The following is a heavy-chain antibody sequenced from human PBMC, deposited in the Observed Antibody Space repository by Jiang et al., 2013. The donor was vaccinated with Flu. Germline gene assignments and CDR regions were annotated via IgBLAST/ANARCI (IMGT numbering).Heavy chain of an antibody. V-gene: IGHV3-48*02. CDR3: ATLHQEAIQLKGS. D-gene: IGHD5-18*01. CDR2: ISSTSSPI. J-gene: IGHJ5*02. CDR1: GFTFSSYS. Sequence: QLLESGGGLVQPGGSLRLSCAASGFTFSSYSMNWVRQAPGKGLEWVSYISSTSSPIYYADSVKGRFTISRDNARNSLYLQMNSLRDEDTAVYYCATLHQEAIQLKGSWGQGTLVTVSS.